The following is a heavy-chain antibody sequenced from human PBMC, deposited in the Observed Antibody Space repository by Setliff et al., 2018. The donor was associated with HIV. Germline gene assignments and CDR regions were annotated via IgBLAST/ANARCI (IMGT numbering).Heavy chain of an antibody. CDR1: GGSISSYY. Sequence: PSETLSLTCTVSGGSISSYYWSWIRQPAGRGLEWIGRIFRSGTTDYKFSLKSRVTISIDTSRNQFSLRLTSVTAEDTAVYYCARGRHYSGLGSYGPWGPGTLVTVSS. CDR3: ARGRHYSGLGSYGP. J-gene: IGHJ5*02. D-gene: IGHD3-10*01. CDR2: IFRSGTT. V-gene: IGHV4-4*07.